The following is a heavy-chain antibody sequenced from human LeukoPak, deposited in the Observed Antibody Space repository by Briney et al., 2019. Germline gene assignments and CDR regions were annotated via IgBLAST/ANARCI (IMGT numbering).Heavy chain of an antibody. CDR1: GGSISSGDYY. J-gene: IGHJ4*02. CDR3: ARGILTGYDAFVLDY. Sequence: PSETLSLTCTVSGGSISSGDYYWSWIRQPPEKGLEWIGYIYYSGSTYYNPSLKSRVTISVDTSKNQFSLKLSSVTAADTAVYYCARGILTGYDAFVLDYWGQGTLVTVSS. CDR2: IYYSGST. D-gene: IGHD3-9*01. V-gene: IGHV4-30-4*01.